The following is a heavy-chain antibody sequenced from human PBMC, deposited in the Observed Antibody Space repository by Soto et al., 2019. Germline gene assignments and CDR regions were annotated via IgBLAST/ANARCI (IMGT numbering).Heavy chain of an antibody. Sequence: QVQLLESGPGLVKPSETLSLTCNVSGGYISTYYWSWIRQPAGKGLEWIGRIHASGNTDYNPSLKSRVTMSVDTSKNQFSLRLPSLTAADTAVYYCARTPGWYFDVRGQGTLVTVSS. CDR3: ARTPGWYFDV. J-gene: IGHJ4*02. CDR2: IHASGNT. CDR1: GGYISTYY. D-gene: IGHD6-19*01. V-gene: IGHV4-4*07.